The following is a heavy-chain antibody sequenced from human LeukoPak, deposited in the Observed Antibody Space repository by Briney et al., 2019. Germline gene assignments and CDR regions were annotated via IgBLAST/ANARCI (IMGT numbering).Heavy chain of an antibody. CDR1: GYTFTSYD. J-gene: IGHJ5*02. CDR2: MNPNSGNT. Sequence: ASVTVSCKASGYTFTSYDINWVRQATGQGLEWMGWMNPNSGNTDYAQKFQGRATMTRKTSISTAYMELSNLRSGDTAVYCCARGKGYYVPYNWFDPWGQGTLVTVSS. CDR3: ARGKGYYVPYNWFDP. D-gene: IGHD3-3*01. V-gene: IGHV1-8*01.